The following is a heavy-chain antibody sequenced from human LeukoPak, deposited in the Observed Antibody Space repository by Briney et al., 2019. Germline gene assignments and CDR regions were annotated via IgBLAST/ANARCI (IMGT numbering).Heavy chain of an antibody. CDR2: IYTSGST. D-gene: IGHD1-26*01. V-gene: IGHV4-30-4*01. CDR1: GGSISSGDYY. J-gene: IGHJ6*03. Sequence: ASQTLSLTCTVSGGSISSGDYYYSWIRQPPGKGLEWIGYIYTSGSTNYNPSLKSRVTMSVDTSKNQFSLKLSSVTAADTAVYYCARESGFQVGATRTPIPTRTYMDVWGKGTTVTVSS. CDR3: ARESGFQVGATRTPIPTRTYMDV.